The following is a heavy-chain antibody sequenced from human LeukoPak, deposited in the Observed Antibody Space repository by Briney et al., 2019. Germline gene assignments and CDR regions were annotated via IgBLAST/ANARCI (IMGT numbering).Heavy chain of an antibody. V-gene: IGHV1-18*01. Sequence: ASVKVSCKASGYTFTSYGISWVRQAPGQGLEWMGWISAYNGNTNYAQKLQGRVTMTTDTSTSTAYMELRSLRSDDTAVYYCARDRSGYSYGPGYFDYWGQGTLVTVSS. D-gene: IGHD5-18*01. CDR2: ISAYNGNT. CDR1: GYTFTSYG. J-gene: IGHJ4*02. CDR3: ARDRSGYSYGPGYFDY.